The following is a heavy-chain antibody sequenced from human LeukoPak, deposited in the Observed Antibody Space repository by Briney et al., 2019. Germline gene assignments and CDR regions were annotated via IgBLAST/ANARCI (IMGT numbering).Heavy chain of an antibody. D-gene: IGHD3-22*01. V-gene: IGHV3-9*03. CDR1: GFIFDDYA. J-gene: IGHJ4*02. Sequence: GGSLRLSCAASGFIFDDYAMHWVRQAPGKGLEWVSGISWNSGSIAYEDSVRGRFTMSRDNAKNSLHVQMNGLRAEDMALYYCAKGLPSRHYDSSDTGPFDYWGQGTLVTVSS. CDR2: ISWNSGSI. CDR3: AKGLPSRHYDSSDTGPFDY.